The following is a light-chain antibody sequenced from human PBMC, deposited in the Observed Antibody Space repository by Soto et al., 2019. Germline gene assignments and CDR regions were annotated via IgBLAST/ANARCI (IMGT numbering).Light chain of an antibody. CDR3: QAWDSSTVV. CDR2: QDN. CDR1: KLGDRF. J-gene: IGLJ1*01. Sequence: SYELTQPPSVSVSPGQTASITCSGDKLGDRFACWYQQKPGPSPVLVIYQDNKRPSAIPERFSGSNSGNTATLTISGTQAMDEDYYYCQAWDSSTVVFGTGTKLTVL. V-gene: IGLV3-1*01.